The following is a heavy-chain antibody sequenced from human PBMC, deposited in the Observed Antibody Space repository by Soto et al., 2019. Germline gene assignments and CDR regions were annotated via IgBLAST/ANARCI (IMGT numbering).Heavy chain of an antibody. V-gene: IGHV4-59*01. J-gene: IGHJ4*02. CDR3: ARLRIDYSNREPPYYFDY. D-gene: IGHD4-4*01. CDR2: IYYSGST. CDR1: GGSISSYY. Sequence: SETLSLTCTVSGGSISSYYWSWIRQPPGKGLEWIGYIYYSGSTNYNPSLKSRVTISVDTSKNQFSLKLSSVTAADTAVYYCARLRIDYSNREPPYYFDYWGQGTLVTVSS.